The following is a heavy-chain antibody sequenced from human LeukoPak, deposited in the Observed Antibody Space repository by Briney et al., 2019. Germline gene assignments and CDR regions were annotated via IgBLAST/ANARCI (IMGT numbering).Heavy chain of an antibody. CDR1: GGTFSSYA. Sequence: SVKVSCKASGGTFSSYAISWVRQAPGQGLEWMGGIIPIFGTANYAQKFQGRVTITADESTSTAYMELSSLRSEDTAVYYCARGPNYYDSSGYYPNWFDPWGQGTLVTVSS. V-gene: IGHV1-69*01. CDR2: IIPIFGTA. J-gene: IGHJ5*02. D-gene: IGHD3-22*01. CDR3: ARGPNYYDSSGYYPNWFDP.